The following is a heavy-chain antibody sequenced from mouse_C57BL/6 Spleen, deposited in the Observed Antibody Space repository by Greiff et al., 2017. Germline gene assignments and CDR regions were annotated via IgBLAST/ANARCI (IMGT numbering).Heavy chain of an antibody. Sequence: VQLKQSGPELVKPGASVKISCKASGYTFTDYYMNWVKQSHGKSLEWIGDINPNNGGTSYNQKFKGKATLTVDKSSSTAYMELRSLTSEDSAVYYCARITTVVAPGWYFDVWGTGTTVTVSS. V-gene: IGHV1-26*01. J-gene: IGHJ1*03. CDR1: GYTFTDYY. CDR3: ARITTVVAPGWYFDV. CDR2: INPNNGGT. D-gene: IGHD1-1*01.